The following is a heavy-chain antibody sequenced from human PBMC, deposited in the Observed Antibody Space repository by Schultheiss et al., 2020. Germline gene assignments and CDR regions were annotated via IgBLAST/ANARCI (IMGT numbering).Heavy chain of an antibody. Sequence: SETLSLTCTVSGGSISSSSYYWGWIRQPPGKGLEWIGSIYYSGSTYYNPSLNSRVTISVDTSKKQFSLNLSSVTAADTAVYYCARASLGTGAYFFDYWGQGTLVTVSS. D-gene: IGHD3/OR15-3a*01. J-gene: IGHJ4*02. V-gene: IGHV4-39*07. CDR1: GGSISSSSYY. CDR3: ARASLGTGAYFFDY. CDR2: IYYSGST.